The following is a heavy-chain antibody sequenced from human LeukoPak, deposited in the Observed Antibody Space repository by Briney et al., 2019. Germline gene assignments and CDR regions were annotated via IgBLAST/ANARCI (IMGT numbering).Heavy chain of an antibody. CDR2: IYYSGST. CDR3: ARYYDRTGFDY. CDR1: NGSVRSYC. V-gene: IGHV4-59*08. J-gene: IGHJ4*02. D-gene: IGHD3-16*01. Sequence: PSETLSLTCTVSNGSVRSYCWSWVRQSPGKGLEWIGYIYYSGSTNYNPSLKSRVTISIHTSRNQFSLMLSSVTAADTAMYYCARYYDRTGFDYWGQGTLVTVSS.